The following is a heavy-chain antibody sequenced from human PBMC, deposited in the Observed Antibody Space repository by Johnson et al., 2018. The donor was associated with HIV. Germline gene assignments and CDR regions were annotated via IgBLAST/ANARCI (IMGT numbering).Heavy chain of an antibody. CDR2: ISSGGST. CDR1: GVTVSSNY. Sequence: VQLVESGGGLVQPGGSLRLSCAASGVTVSSNYMSWVRQAPGKGLEWVSVISSGGSTWYADSVTGRFTISRDNSKNTLYLQMNSLRAEDTAVYYCARACRDGYTCDAFDIWGQGTMVTVSS. J-gene: IGHJ3*02. V-gene: IGHV3-66*01. D-gene: IGHD5-24*01. CDR3: ARACRDGYTCDAFDI.